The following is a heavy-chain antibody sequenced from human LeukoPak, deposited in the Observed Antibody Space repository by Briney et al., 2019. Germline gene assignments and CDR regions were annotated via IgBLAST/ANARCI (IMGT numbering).Heavy chain of an antibody. CDR3: ARPPGDSSGYYRD. CDR2: IYYSGST. Sequence: SGTLSLTCTVSGGSISSSSYYWGWIRQPPGKGLEWIGSIYYSGSTYYNPSLKSRVTISVDTSKNQFSLKLSSVTAADTAVYYCARPPGDSSGYYRDWGQGTLVTVSS. J-gene: IGHJ4*02. D-gene: IGHD3-22*01. CDR1: GGSISSSSYY. V-gene: IGHV4-39*07.